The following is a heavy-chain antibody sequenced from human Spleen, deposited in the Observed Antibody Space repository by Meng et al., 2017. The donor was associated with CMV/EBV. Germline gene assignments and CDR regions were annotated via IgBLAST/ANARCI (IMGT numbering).Heavy chain of an antibody. CDR3: AREVAAAIDC. Sequence: SETLSLTCTVSGGSVTDYYWSWIRQPPGKGLEWIGYIYYSGSTYYNPSLKSRVTMSVDTSKKQFSLKLSSVTAADTAVYYCAREVAAAIDCWGQGTLVTVSS. J-gene: IGHJ4*02. V-gene: IGHV4-59*02. CDR2: IYYSGST. CDR1: GGSVTDYY.